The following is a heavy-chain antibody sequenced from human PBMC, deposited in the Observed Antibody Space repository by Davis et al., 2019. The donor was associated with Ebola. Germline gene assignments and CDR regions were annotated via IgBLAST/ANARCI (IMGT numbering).Heavy chain of an antibody. J-gene: IGHJ5*02. CDR1: GYTFTNYG. V-gene: IGHV1-18*04. CDR2: INPHNGNT. CDR3: ARKTNWFDP. Sequence: AASVKVSCKTSGYTFTNYGITWVRQAPGQGLEWMGWINPHNGNTNYAQNVQGRVTMTTDTSTSTAYMELRSLRSDDTAVYYCARKTNWFDPWGQGTLVTVSS.